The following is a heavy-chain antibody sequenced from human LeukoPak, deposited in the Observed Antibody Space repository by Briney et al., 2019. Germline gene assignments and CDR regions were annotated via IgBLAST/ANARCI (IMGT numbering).Heavy chain of an antibody. CDR2: INPNSGGT. CDR3: ARSVGDFWSAYDY. CDR1: GYTFTGYY. D-gene: IGHD3-3*01. Sequence: ASVKVSCKASGYTFTGYYMHWVRQAPGQGLEWMGWINPNSGGTNYAQKFQGRVTMTRDTSISTAYMELSRLRSDDTAVYYCARSVGDFWSAYDYWGQGTLVTVSS. V-gene: IGHV1-2*02. J-gene: IGHJ4*02.